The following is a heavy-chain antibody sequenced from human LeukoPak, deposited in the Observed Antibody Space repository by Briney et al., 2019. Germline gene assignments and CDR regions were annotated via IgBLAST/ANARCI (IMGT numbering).Heavy chain of an antibody. CDR2: INPNSGGT. D-gene: IGHD6-19*01. CDR3: ARDKSGSSGWYSYFDY. Sequence: GASVKVSCKASGYTSTGYYMHWVRQAPGQGLEWMGWINPNSGGTNYAQKFQGRVTMTRDTSISTAYMELSRLRSDDTAVYYCARDKSGSSGWYSYFDYWGQGTLVTVSS. J-gene: IGHJ4*02. V-gene: IGHV1-2*02. CDR1: GYTSTGYY.